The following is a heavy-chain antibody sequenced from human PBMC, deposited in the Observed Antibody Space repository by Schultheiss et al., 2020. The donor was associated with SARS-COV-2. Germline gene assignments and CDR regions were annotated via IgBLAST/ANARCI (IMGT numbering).Heavy chain of an antibody. CDR3: ASARRHDAFDI. V-gene: IGHV4-59*01. CDR2: IYYSGST. CDR1: GGSISSYY. D-gene: IGHD6-6*01. J-gene: IGHJ3*02. Sequence: SQTLSLTCTVSGGSISSYYWSWIRQPPGKGLEWIGYIYYSGSTNYNPSLKSRVTISVDTSKNQFSLKLSSVTAADTAVYYCASARRHDAFDIWGQGTMVTVSS.